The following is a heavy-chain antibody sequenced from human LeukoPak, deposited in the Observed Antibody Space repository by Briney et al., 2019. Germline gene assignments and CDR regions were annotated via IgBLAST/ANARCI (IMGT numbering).Heavy chain of an antibody. Sequence: GESLKISCKGSGYSFTSYWIGWVRQMPGKGLKWMGIIYPGDSDARYSPSFQGQVTISADKSISTAYLQWSSLKASDTAMYYCARPLTSLQNVGAFDIWGQGTMVTVSS. D-gene: IGHD1-1*01. V-gene: IGHV5-51*01. CDR2: IYPGDSDA. J-gene: IGHJ3*02. CDR3: ARPLTSLQNVGAFDI. CDR1: GYSFTSYW.